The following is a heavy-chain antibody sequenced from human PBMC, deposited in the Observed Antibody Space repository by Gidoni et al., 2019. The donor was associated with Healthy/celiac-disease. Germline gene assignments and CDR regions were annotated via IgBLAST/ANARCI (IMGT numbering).Heavy chain of an antibody. V-gene: IGHV4-34*01. Sequence: QVQLQQWGAGLLKPSETLSLTCAVYGGSFSGYYWSWIRQPPGKGLEWIGEINHSGSTTYNPSLKSRVTISVDTSKNQFSLKLSSVTAADTAVYYCARGQDILTGTDKPNYFDYWGQGTLVTVSS. J-gene: IGHJ4*02. CDR2: INHSGST. CDR3: ARGQDILTGTDKPNYFDY. D-gene: IGHD3-9*01. CDR1: GGSFSGYY.